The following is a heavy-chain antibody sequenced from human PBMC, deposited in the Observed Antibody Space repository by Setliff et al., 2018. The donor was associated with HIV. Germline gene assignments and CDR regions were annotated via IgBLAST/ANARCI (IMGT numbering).Heavy chain of an antibody. Sequence: SVKVSCKAAGGTFSGHAINWVRQAPGQGVEWMGEIIPLFGTAHYAQRFQGRVTITADASTNTAYMELSRLKSADTAVYYCARAPAHEHSTGWYSSSNRFDPWGQGTLVTVAS. J-gene: IGHJ5*02. V-gene: IGHV1-69*13. CDR1: GGTFSGHA. CDR2: IIPLFGTA. D-gene: IGHD6-19*01. CDR3: ARAPAHEHSTGWYSSSNRFDP.